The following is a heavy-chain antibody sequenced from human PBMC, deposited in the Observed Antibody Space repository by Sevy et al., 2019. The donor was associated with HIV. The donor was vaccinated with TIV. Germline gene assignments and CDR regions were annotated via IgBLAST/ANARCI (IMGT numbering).Heavy chain of an antibody. Sequence: SGPTLVKPTQTLTLTCTFSGFSLSTSGMCVSWIRQPPGKALEWLALIDWDDDKYYSTSLKTRLTISNDTSKNQVVLTMTNMDPVDTATYYGARTGDSYGATHFDYWGQGTLVTVSS. CDR2: IDWDDDK. J-gene: IGHJ4*02. CDR1: GFSLSTSGMC. CDR3: ARTGDSYGATHFDY. D-gene: IGHD5-18*01. V-gene: IGHV2-70*01.